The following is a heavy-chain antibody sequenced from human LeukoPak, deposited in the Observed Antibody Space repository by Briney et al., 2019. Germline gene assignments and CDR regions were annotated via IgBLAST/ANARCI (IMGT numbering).Heavy chain of an antibody. CDR3: AKDLGWELPAEAY. D-gene: IGHD1-26*01. J-gene: IGHJ4*02. V-gene: IGHV3-48*01. CDR1: GFTFSSYS. Sequence: GGSLRLSCAASGFTFSSYSMNWVRQAPGKGLEWVSYISSSSSTIYYADSVKGRFTISRDNAKNSLYLQMNSLRAEDTAVYFCAKDLGWELPAEAYWGQGILVTVSS. CDR2: ISSSSSTI.